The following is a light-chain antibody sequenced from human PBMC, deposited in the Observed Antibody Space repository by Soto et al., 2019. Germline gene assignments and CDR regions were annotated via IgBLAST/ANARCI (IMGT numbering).Light chain of an antibody. CDR1: QSITNC. CDR3: YQHNPYSPYS. V-gene: IGKV1-5*03. Sequence: DIQMTQSPSTLSASVGDRVTITCRASQSITNCLAWYQQKPGKAPKLLIFDASSLRSGVPSRFSGSGSGTEFTLTISSLQPEDFANYYCYQHNPYSPYSFGQGTKLEIK. CDR2: DAS. J-gene: IGKJ2*03.